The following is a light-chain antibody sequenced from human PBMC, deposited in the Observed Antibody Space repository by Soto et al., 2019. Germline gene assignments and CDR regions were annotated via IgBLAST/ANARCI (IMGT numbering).Light chain of an antibody. V-gene: IGLV2-23*02. J-gene: IGLJ3*02. Sequence: QSALAQPAPVSGSPGQSITISFTGSSRDVGFYNYVSWYHQHPGKAPKLIIYEVAKRPSGVSSRFSGSKSGNTASLTISGLQAEDDADYYCCSFAGLNIWVFGGGTKLTVL. CDR3: CSFAGLNIWV. CDR2: EVA. CDR1: SRDVGFYNY.